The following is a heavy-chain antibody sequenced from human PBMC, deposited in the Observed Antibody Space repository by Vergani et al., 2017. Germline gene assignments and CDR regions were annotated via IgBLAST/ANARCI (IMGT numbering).Heavy chain of an antibody. CDR1: GSTFRSYA. CDR2: ISRSSSTI. Sequence: EVQLVESGGGLVQPGGPLRLSCAASGSTFRSYAMNWVRQAPGKGLEWVSYISRSSSTIYYADSVKGRFTISRDNAKNSLHLQMNNLRAGDTAVYYCARQSRDVFCTNGVCPLGYWGQGALVTVSS. V-gene: IGHV3-48*01. CDR3: ARQSRDVFCTNGVCPLGY. D-gene: IGHD2-8*01. J-gene: IGHJ4*02.